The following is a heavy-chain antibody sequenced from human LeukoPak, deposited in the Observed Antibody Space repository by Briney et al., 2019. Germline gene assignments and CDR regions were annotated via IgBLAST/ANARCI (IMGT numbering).Heavy chain of an antibody. Sequence: GGSLRLSCAVSGLTLSNYAMSWVRQAPGKGLEWVSAISGSGGSTYYADSVKGRFTISRDNSKNTLYLQMNSLRAEDTAVYYCAKNHYFPGDLDYWGQGTLVTVSS. J-gene: IGHJ4*02. CDR2: ISGSGGST. V-gene: IGHV3-23*01. CDR1: GLTLSNYA. D-gene: IGHD7-27*01. CDR3: AKNHYFPGDLDY.